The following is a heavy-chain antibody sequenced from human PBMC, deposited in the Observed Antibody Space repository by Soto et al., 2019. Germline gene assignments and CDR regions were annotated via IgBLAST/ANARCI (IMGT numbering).Heavy chain of an antibody. CDR2: IKSKTDGGTT. D-gene: IGHD1-26*01. Sequence: GGSLRLSCAASGFTFSNAWMSWVRQAPGKGLEWVGRIKSKTDGGTTDYAAPVKGRFTISRDDSKNTLYLQMNSLKTEDTAVYYCTTKPNAPYSGSYYDSFDIWGQGTMVTVSS. CDR3: TTKPNAPYSGSYYDSFDI. J-gene: IGHJ3*02. V-gene: IGHV3-15*01. CDR1: GFTFSNAW.